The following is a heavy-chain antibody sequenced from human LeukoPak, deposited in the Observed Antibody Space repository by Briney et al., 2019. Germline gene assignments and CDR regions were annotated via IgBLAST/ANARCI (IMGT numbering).Heavy chain of an antibody. V-gene: IGHV3-23*01. J-gene: IGHJ4*02. CDR1: GFTFSSYA. CDR2: ISGFGGST. Sequence: GGSLRLSCAASGFTFSSYAMSWVRQAPGKGLEWVSTISGFGGSTYYADSVKGRFTISRDNSKNTLYLQMNSLRAEDTAVYYCAKDLEYSSSFLDYWGQGTLVTVSS. D-gene: IGHD6-6*01. CDR3: AKDLEYSSSFLDY.